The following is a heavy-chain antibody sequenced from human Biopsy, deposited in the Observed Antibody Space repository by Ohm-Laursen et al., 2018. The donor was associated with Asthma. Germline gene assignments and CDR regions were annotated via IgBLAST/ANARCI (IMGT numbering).Heavy chain of an antibody. CDR1: GFSLSTSGGG. J-gene: IGHJ6*02. D-gene: IGHD1-26*01. CDR2: IYWDDDK. Sequence: TTQTLTLTYTFSGFSLSTSGGGVGWIRQPPGKALEWLGNIYWDDDKRYSPSLQSRLTITRDTPKDQVVLTMTNMGPVDTGTYYCVHTLVGLKAFDFWGQGTTVTVS. CDR3: VHTLVGLKAFDF. V-gene: IGHV2-5*02.